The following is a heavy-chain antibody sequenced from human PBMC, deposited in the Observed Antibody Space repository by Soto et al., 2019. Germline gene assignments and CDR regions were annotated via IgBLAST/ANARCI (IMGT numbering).Heavy chain of an antibody. Sequence: QAGGSLRLSCAASGFTFSSYAMHWVRQAPGKGLEWVAVISYDGSNKYYADSVKGRFTISRDNSKNTLYLQMNSLRAEDTAVYYCARGRSSSAPPNWFDPWGQGTLVTVSS. CDR1: GFTFSSYA. D-gene: IGHD6-6*01. CDR3: ARGRSSSAPPNWFDP. CDR2: ISYDGSNK. J-gene: IGHJ5*02. V-gene: IGHV3-30-3*01.